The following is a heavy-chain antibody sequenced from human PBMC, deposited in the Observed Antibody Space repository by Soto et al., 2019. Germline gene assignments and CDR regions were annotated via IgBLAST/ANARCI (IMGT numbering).Heavy chain of an antibody. J-gene: IGHJ3*02. CDR1: GFTCSSYA. CDR3: VQFTVTTRFVAFDI. V-gene: IGHV3-30-3*01. Sequence: QVQLVESGGGVVQPWRSLRLSCAASGFTCSSYAMHWVRQAPGKGLEWVAVILYGGSNKYYAVSVKGRFTISRDNSKNTLYLQMNSLRAEDTGVYYCVQFTVTTRFVAFDIWGQGTMVTVSS. D-gene: IGHD4-17*01. CDR2: ILYGGSNK.